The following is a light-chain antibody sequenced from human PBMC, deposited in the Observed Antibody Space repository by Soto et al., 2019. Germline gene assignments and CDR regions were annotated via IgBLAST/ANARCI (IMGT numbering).Light chain of an antibody. V-gene: IGKV3-11*01. CDR3: QYRXIWPPGAT. Sequence: EIVLTQSPVTLSLSPGERATLSCRASQSINNYLAWYQQKPGQPPRLLIYDASNRATAIPVRFSGSGSGTXXXXXXXXXXXXXXAXXYCQYRXIWPPGATFGGGTKVEIK. CDR2: DAS. J-gene: IGKJ4*01. CDR1: QSINNY.